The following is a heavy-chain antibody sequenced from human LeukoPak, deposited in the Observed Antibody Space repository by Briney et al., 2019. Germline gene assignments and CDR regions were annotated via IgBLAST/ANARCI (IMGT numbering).Heavy chain of an antibody. CDR3: ARDGYDSVYFDY. Sequence: SETLSLTCTVSGGSISRYYWNWIRQPPGKGLEWIGYIYYSGSTNYNPSLKSRVTISVDTSKNQFSLKWSSVTAADTAVYYCARDGYDSVYFDYWGQGTLVTVSS. V-gene: IGHV4-59*12. J-gene: IGHJ4*02. CDR1: GGSISRYY. CDR2: IYYSGST. D-gene: IGHD5-12*01.